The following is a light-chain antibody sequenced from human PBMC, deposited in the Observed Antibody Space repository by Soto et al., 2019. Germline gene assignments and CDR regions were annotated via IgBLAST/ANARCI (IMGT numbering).Light chain of an antibody. CDR3: MCYAGGNNWV. CDR1: SSDVGTHGY. Sequence: QSALTQPPSASGSPGQSVTISCTGTSSDVGTHGYVSWYQQHAGKSPKLMIYDVTKRPSGVPDRFSGSKSANTASLTVSGLQAEDEDDYYCMCYAGGNNWVFGGGTKLTVL. J-gene: IGLJ3*02. V-gene: IGLV2-8*01. CDR2: DVT.